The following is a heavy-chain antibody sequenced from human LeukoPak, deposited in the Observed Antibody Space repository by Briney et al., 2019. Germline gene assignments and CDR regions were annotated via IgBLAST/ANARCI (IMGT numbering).Heavy chain of an antibody. CDR1: GFTFSSYW. V-gene: IGHV3-7*01. CDR2: IKQDGSEK. Sequence: GGSLRLSCAVSGFTFSSYWMSWVRQAPGKGLEWVANIKQDGSEKYCVDSVKGRFTISRDNAKNSLYLQMNSLRAEDTAVYYCARDRGPYYYDSSGYSGYFDYWGQGTLVTVSS. D-gene: IGHD3-22*01. J-gene: IGHJ4*02. CDR3: ARDRGPYYYDSSGYSGYFDY.